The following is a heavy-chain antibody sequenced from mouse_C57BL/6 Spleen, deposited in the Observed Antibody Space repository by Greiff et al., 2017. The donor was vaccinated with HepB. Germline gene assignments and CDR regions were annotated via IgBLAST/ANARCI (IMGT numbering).Heavy chain of an antibody. CDR2: IYPSDSET. Sequence: QVQLQQPGAELVRPGSSVKLSCKASGYTFTSYWMDWVKQRPGQGLEWIGNIYPSDSETHYNQKFKDKATLTVDKSSSTAYMQLSSLTSEDSAVYYCASATDSSGYRMDYWGQGTSVTVSS. D-gene: IGHD3-2*02. V-gene: IGHV1-61*01. CDR1: GYTFTSYW. CDR3: ASATDSSGYRMDY. J-gene: IGHJ4*01.